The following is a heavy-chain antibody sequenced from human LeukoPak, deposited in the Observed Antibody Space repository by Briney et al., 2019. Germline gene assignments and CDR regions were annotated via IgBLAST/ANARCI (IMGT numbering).Heavy chain of an antibody. CDR1: GGTLSSYA. Sequence: SVKVSCKASGGTLSSYAISWVRQAPGQGLEWMGGIIPIFGTANYAQKFQGRVTIATDESTSTSYMELNSLRSEDTAVYYCARGPELERFEDWGQGTLVTVSS. CDR3: ARGPELERFED. CDR2: IIPIFGTA. D-gene: IGHD1-1*01. J-gene: IGHJ4*02. V-gene: IGHV1-69*05.